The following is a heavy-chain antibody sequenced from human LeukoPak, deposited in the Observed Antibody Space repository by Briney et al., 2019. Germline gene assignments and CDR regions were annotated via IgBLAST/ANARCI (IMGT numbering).Heavy chain of an antibody. V-gene: IGHV4-59*08. Sequence: SETLFLTCTVSGDSISSSYWSWIRQSPGKGLEWIGNIYYSGSTNYNPSLKSRVTISVDTSKNQFSLKVSSVTAADTAVYYCARRDSIGYYNYWGQGTLVTVSS. CDR1: GDSISSSY. J-gene: IGHJ4*02. CDR2: IYYSGST. D-gene: IGHD3-22*01. CDR3: ARRDSIGYYNY.